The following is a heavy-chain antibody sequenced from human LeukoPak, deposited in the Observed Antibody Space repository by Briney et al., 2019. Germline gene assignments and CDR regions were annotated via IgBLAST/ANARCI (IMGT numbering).Heavy chain of an antibody. CDR3: AGVDYSDLYFFDY. CDR1: GYSIRSGYY. J-gene: IGHJ4*02. D-gene: IGHD4-17*01. V-gene: IGHV4-38-2*02. Sequence: SETLSLTCTVSGYSIRSGYYWAWIRQPPGKGLEWIGTIYHSGSTYYTPSLKSRVTISVDTSKNQFSLKLSSVTAADTAVYYCAGVDYSDLYFFDYWGQGTLVTVSS. CDR2: IYHSGST.